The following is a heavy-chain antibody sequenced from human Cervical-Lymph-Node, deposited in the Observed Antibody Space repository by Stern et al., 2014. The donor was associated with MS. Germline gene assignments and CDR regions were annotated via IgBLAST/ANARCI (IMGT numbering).Heavy chain of an antibody. D-gene: IGHD6-13*01. CDR2: INHSGST. CDR3: ARRRFARDSSSWFDY. J-gene: IGHJ4*02. V-gene: IGHV4-34*01. CDR1: GGSFRGYY. Sequence: QVQLQQWGAGLLKPSETLSLTCAVYGGSFRGYYWSWIRQTPGKGLEWIGEINHSGSTNYNPSLKRRVTISVATSKNQFSLKLSSVTAADTAVYYCARRRFARDSSSWFDYWGQGTLVTVSS.